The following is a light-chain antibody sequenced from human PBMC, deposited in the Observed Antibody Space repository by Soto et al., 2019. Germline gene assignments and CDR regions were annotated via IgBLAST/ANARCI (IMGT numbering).Light chain of an antibody. CDR3: SSFAGGGNPVL. CDR2: EVT. J-gene: IGLJ2*01. CDR1: SSDVGGYNY. Sequence: QSALTQPPSASGSLGQSVTISCTGTSSDVGGYNYVSWHQQHPGQAPKLMIYEVTKRPSGVPDRSSGSKSGNTASLTVSGLQADDAADYYCSSFAGGGNPVLFGGGTKLTVL. V-gene: IGLV2-8*01.